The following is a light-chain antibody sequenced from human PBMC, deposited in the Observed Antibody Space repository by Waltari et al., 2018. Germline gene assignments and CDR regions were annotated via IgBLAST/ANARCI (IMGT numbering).Light chain of an antibody. CDR2: AAS. Sequence: DIQMTQSPSSLSASVGDRVTISCRASQSVSTYLNWYQQKPGKAPRLLILAASYLQSGVPSRFSGSGSGTDFTLTISGLQAEDFATYYCQQSSSSYTFGPGTKLEI. J-gene: IGKJ2*01. CDR1: QSVSTY. V-gene: IGKV1-39*01. CDR3: QQSSSSYT.